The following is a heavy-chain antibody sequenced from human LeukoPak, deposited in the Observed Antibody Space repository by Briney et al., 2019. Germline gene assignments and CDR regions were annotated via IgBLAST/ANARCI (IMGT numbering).Heavy chain of an antibody. CDR1: GYTLTSYG. D-gene: IGHD2-2*01. V-gene: IGHV1-18*01. Sequence: ASVKVSCKASGYTLTSYGISWVRQAPGQGLEWMGWISAYNGNRNYAQKFQGRVTVTTDISTSTAYMELRSLRSDDTAVYYCARGLYCSSTSCFPPTFDYWGQGTLVTVSS. J-gene: IGHJ4*02. CDR3: ARGLYCSSTSCFPPTFDY. CDR2: ISAYNGNR.